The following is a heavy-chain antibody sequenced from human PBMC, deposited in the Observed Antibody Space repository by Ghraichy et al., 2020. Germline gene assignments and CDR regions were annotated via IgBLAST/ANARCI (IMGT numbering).Heavy chain of an antibody. J-gene: IGHJ4*02. V-gene: IGHV3-21*01. Sequence: GGSLRLSCAASGFTFSSYSMNWVRQAPGKGLEWVSSISSSSSYIYYADSVKGRFTISRENAKNSLYLQMNSLRAEDTAVYYCARVKYCSGGSCYAQYYFDYWGQGTLVTVSS. CDR3: ARVKYCSGGSCYAQYYFDY. D-gene: IGHD2-15*01. CDR1: GFTFSSYS. CDR2: ISSSSSYI.